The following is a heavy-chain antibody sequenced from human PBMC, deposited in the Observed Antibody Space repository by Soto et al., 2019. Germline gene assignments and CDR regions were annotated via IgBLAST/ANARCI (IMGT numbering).Heavy chain of an antibody. D-gene: IGHD3-3*01. Sequence: SETLSLTCTVSGGSISSGGYYWSWIRQHPGKGLEWIGYIYYSGSTYYNPSLKSRVTISVDTSKNQFSLKLSSVTAADTAVYYCARTYDFWSGYYDYWGQGTLVTVSS. J-gene: IGHJ4*02. CDR2: IYYSGST. V-gene: IGHV4-31*03. CDR3: ARTYDFWSGYYDY. CDR1: GGSISSGGYY.